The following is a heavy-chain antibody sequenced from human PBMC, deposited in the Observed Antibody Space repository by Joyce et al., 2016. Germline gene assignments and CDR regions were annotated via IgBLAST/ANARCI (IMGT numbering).Heavy chain of an antibody. CDR3: AKQVITNDYGDYDYFDY. CDR2: ISGSGGST. J-gene: IGHJ4*02. D-gene: IGHD4-17*01. V-gene: IGHV3-23*01. Sequence: EVQLLESGGGLVQPGGSLRLSCAASGFTFSRYAMSLVRQAPGKVLEWVSGISGSGGSTYYADSVKGRFTISRDNSKNTLYLQMNSLRAEDTAVYYCAKQVITNDYGDYDYFDYWGQGTLVTVSS. CDR1: GFTFSRYA.